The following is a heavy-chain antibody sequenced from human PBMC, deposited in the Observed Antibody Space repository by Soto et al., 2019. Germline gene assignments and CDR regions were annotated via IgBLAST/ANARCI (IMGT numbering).Heavy chain of an antibody. CDR3: ASGPNQLPPFDI. V-gene: IGHV1-46*01. Sequence: QVQLVQSGAEVKKPGASVKVSCKASGYTFTSYYMHWVRQAPGQGLEWMGIINPSGGSTSYAQKFQGRVTMPRDTSTSRVYMELSSLTSEDTTVYCCASGPNQLPPFDIWGQGKMVTVSS. J-gene: IGHJ3*02. D-gene: IGHD2-2*01. CDR2: INPSGGST. CDR1: GYTFTSYY.